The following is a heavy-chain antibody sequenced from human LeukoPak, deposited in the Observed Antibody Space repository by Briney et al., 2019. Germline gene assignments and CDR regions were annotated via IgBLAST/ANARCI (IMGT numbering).Heavy chain of an antibody. Sequence: GGSLRLSCAASGFTSSTYTMSWVRQAPGKGLEWVSSVTSHSSHIYYADSVRDRFTISRDNAKKSLYLQMNSLRVEDTALYYCARAGGIESAFDWGQGTLVSVSS. CDR1: GFTSSTYT. CDR3: ARAGGIESAFD. D-gene: IGHD5-12*01. CDR2: VTSHSSHI. V-gene: IGHV3-21*01. J-gene: IGHJ4*02.